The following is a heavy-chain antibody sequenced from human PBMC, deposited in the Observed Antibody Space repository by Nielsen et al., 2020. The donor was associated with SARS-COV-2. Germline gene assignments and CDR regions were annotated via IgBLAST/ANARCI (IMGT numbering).Heavy chain of an antibody. V-gene: IGHV3-21*01. D-gene: IGHD3-22*01. CDR1: GFTLSSYS. Sequence: GGSLRLSCAASGFTLSSYSMNWVRQAPGKGLEWVSSISSSSSYIYYADSVKGRFTISRDNAKNSLYLQMNSLRAEDTAVYYCATFHYYDSSAFDYWGQGTLVTVSS. CDR3: ATFHYYDSSAFDY. J-gene: IGHJ4*02. CDR2: ISSSSSYI.